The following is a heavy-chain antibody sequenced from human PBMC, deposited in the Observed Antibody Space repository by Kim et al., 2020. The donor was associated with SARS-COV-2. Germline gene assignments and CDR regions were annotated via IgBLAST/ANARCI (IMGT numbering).Heavy chain of an antibody. CDR2: ISYDGSNK. V-gene: IGHV3-30*04. CDR3: ARDFKKPSLQLAYYYYG. D-gene: IGHD6-6*01. Sequence: GGSLRLSCAASGFTFSSYAMHWVRQAPGKGLEWVAVISYDGSNKYYADPVTGRFPIYRDNSKNTLYLQMTSLRAEDTAVYYCARDFKKPSLQLAYYYYG. CDR1: GFTFSSYA. J-gene: IGHJ6*01.